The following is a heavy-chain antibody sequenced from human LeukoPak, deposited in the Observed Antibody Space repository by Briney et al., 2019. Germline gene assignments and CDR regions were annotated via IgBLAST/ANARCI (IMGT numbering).Heavy chain of an antibody. CDR3: ARHSGSFYFYYYMDV. CDR1: GFTFSSYW. D-gene: IGHD1-26*01. J-gene: IGHJ6*03. V-gene: IGHV4-4*02. CDR2: IYYSGST. Sequence: GSLRLSCAVSGFTFSSYWMTWVRQAPGKGLEWIGSIYYSGSTYYKPSLKSRVTISVDTSKNQFSLKLNSVTAADTAVYYCARHSGSFYFYYYMDVWGKGTTVTVSS.